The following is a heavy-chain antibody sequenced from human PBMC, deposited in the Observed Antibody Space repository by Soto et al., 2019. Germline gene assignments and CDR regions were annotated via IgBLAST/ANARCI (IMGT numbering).Heavy chain of an antibody. V-gene: IGHV3-7*01. J-gene: IGHJ6*04. Sequence: QVVESGGGLVQPGGSLRLSCAASGFTFSHYWMFWVRQAPGMGLEWVANIKEDGRERNYVDSVKGRFTISRDNAKNSLYLEMNSLRSEDTAVYYCARDRGGRSEKDVWGKGTTVTVSS. D-gene: IGHD3-16*01. CDR1: GFTFSHYW. CDR3: ARDRGGRSEKDV. CDR2: IKEDGRER.